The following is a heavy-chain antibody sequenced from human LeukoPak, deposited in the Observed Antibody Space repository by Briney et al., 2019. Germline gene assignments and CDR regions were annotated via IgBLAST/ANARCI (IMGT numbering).Heavy chain of an antibody. CDR1: GGSFSGYY. CDR3: ASPYGSGSYSDY. Sequence: SETLSLTCAVYGGSFSGYYWSWIRQPPGKGLEWIGEINHSGSTNYNPSLKSRVTISVDTSKNQFSLKLSSVTAADTAVYYCASPYGSGSYSDYWGQGTLVTVSS. J-gene: IGHJ4*02. D-gene: IGHD3-10*01. CDR2: INHSGST. V-gene: IGHV4-34*01.